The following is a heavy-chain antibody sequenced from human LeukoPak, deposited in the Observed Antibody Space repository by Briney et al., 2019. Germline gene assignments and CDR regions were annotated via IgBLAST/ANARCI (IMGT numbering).Heavy chain of an antibody. CDR3: ARDRIAVASDY. CDR1: GFTFSSYS. Sequence: GGSLRLSCAASGFTFSSYSMNWVRQAPGKGLEWVSSISSSSSYIYYADSVKGRFTISRDSAKNSLYLQMNSLRAEDTAVYYCARDRIAVASDYWGQGTLVTVSS. V-gene: IGHV3-21*01. D-gene: IGHD6-19*01. J-gene: IGHJ4*02. CDR2: ISSSSSYI.